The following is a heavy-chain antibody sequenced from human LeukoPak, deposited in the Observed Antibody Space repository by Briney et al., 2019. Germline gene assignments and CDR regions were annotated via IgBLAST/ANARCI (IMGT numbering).Heavy chain of an antibody. Sequence: PSETLSLTCAAYGGSFSGYYLSWIRQPPGKGLDWVGGLKNSGTSIYSAALKRRVTVSVGTSKNQFSLKLSSVTAADTAVYYCAREGLYAYYYGSGSINWFDRWGQGTLVTVSS. J-gene: IGHJ5*02. CDR3: AREGLYAYYYGSGSINWFDR. CDR2: LKNSGTS. CDR1: GGSFSGYY. D-gene: IGHD3-10*01. V-gene: IGHV4-34*01.